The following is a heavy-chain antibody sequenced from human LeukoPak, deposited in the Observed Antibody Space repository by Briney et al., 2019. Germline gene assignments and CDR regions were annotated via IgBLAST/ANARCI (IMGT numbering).Heavy chain of an antibody. CDR1: GFIFGRDS. Sequence: PGGSLRLSCAASGFIFGRDSMNWVHQAPGRGLEWISYISRDSDIRYYADSVRGRFHISRDNGRNSLYLQMNSLRAEDTAVYYCAKDRYSSGWSYSPHHWGQGTLVTVSS. J-gene: IGHJ4*02. V-gene: IGHV3-48*01. CDR2: ISRDSDIR. CDR3: AKDRYSSGWSYSPHH. D-gene: IGHD6-19*01.